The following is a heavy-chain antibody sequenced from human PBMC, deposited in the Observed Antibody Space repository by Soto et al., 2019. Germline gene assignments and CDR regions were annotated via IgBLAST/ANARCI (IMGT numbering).Heavy chain of an antibody. V-gene: IGHV4-4*02. Sequence: QVQLQESGPGLVKPSGTLSLTCAVSGGSFTSNNWWTWVRQPPGQGLEWIGEIYRTGSTNYNPSLKSRVTIPLDKSENKFSLKVTSLTAADTAVYYCASRDPGTSVDYWGQGTLVTVSS. J-gene: IGHJ4*02. D-gene: IGHD1-7*01. CDR2: IYRTGST. CDR3: ASRDPGTSVDY. CDR1: GGSFTSNNW.